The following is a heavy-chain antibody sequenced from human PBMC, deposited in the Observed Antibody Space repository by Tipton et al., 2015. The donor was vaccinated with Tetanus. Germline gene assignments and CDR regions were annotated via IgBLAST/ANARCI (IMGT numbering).Heavy chain of an antibody. V-gene: IGHV3-74*01. J-gene: IGHJ3*02. CDR3: ARELAYDGSGRDAFDI. Sequence: LSLTCSVSGGSIRSSNWWSWVRQAPGKGLVWVSRINGEASGTGYADSVKGRLSISRDNTKNMLYLQINSLRAEDTAVYYCARELAYDGSGRDAFDIWGQGTMVTVSS. D-gene: IGHD3-10*01. CDR2: INGEASGT. CDR1: GGSIRSSNW.